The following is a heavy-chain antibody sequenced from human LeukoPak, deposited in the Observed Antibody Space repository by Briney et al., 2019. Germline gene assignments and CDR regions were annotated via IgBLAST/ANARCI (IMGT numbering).Heavy chain of an antibody. V-gene: IGHV3-23*01. J-gene: IGHJ4*02. Sequence: GGSLRLSCAASGFTFSSYAMTWVRQAPGKGLEWVADISGRGTNTYYGDSVKGRFTISRDNSKNTLYLQMDSLRDDDTAIYYCAKGFTPDHWGLGTLVTVSS. CDR3: AKGFTPDH. CDR2: ISGRGTNT. CDR1: GFTFSSYA.